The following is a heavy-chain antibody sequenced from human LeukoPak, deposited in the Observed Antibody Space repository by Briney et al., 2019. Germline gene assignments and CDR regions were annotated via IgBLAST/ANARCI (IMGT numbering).Heavy chain of an antibody. CDR1: GFTLSRYS. J-gene: IGHJ6*03. CDR2: ISSRSTKI. D-gene: IGHD6-19*01. Sequence: KPGGSLRLSCAGSGFTLSRYSMSWFRQAPGKGLERGSSISSRSTKIFYADSVKGRFTISRDNAKNSLYLQMNSLGAEDTAVYYCARDAQWLVPEGYFYYMDVWGKGTTVTVSS. CDR3: ARDAQWLVPEGYFYYMDV. V-gene: IGHV3-21*01.